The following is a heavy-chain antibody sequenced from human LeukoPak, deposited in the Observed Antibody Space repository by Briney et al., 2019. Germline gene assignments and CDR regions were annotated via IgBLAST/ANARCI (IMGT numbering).Heavy chain of an antibody. CDR3: ARDSYYDSSGYYSSEYFQH. J-gene: IGHJ1*01. CDR1: GYTFTGYY. V-gene: IGHV1-2*02. CDR2: INPNSGGT. Sequence: ASVKVSCKASGYTFTGYYMHWVRQAPGQGLEWMGSINPNSGGTNYAQKFQGRVTMTRDTSISTAYMELSRLRSDDTAVYYCARDSYYDSSGYYSSEYFQHWGQGTLVTVSS. D-gene: IGHD3-22*01.